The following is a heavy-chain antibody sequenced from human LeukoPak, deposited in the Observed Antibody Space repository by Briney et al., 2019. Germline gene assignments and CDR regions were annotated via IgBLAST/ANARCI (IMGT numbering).Heavy chain of an antibody. CDR2: ISGSGGST. D-gene: IGHD5-24*01. CDR1: GFTFSNAW. V-gene: IGHV3-23*01. CDR3: AKTGRDGYNYFDY. J-gene: IGHJ4*02. Sequence: GGSLRLSCAASGFTFSNAWMSWVRQAPGKGLEWVSAISGSGGSTYYADSAKGRSTISRDNSKNTLYLQMNSLRAEDTAVYYCAKTGRDGYNYFDYWGQGTLVTVSS.